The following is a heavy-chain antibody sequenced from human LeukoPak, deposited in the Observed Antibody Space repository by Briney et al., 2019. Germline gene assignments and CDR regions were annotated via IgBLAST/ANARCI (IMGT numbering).Heavy chain of an antibody. Sequence: GGSLRLSCAASGFTFSSYGMHWVRQAPGKGLEWVALIWYDGSNKYYADSVKGRFTISRDNSKNTLYLQMNSLRAEDTAVYYCVSSFWSGLRTDYYYYYGMDVWGQGTTVTVSS. CDR2: IWYDGSNK. D-gene: IGHD3-3*01. CDR1: GFTFSSYG. CDR3: VSSFWSGLRTDYYYYYGMDV. V-gene: IGHV3-33*01. J-gene: IGHJ6*02.